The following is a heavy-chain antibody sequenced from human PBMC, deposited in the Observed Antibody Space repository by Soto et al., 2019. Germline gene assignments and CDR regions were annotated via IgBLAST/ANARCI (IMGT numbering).Heavy chain of an antibody. Sequence: PAETLSLTCTVSGGSISSYYCSWIRQPPGKGLEWIGYIYYSGSTNYNPSLKSRVTISVDTSKNQFSLKLSSVTAADTAVYYCARSGHYDYIWGSYDNPDDAFDIWGQGTMVTVSS. CDR2: IYYSGST. CDR1: GGSISSYY. V-gene: IGHV4-59*01. D-gene: IGHD3-16*01. J-gene: IGHJ3*02. CDR3: ARSGHYDYIWGSYDNPDDAFDI.